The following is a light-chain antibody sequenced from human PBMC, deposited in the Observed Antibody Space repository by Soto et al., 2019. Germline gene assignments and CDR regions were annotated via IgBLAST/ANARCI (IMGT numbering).Light chain of an antibody. V-gene: IGKV4-1*01. Sequence: DIVMTQSPDFLAVSLGERATIKCRSSQSVLHRSNGNSYVAWYQQKPGQPPKLLIYWSSTRESGVPDRFSGSGTRTDFTLTVNSLQAEDAAVYYCQQYQSIPFTFGPWNKVHI. CDR2: WSS. CDR3: QQYQSIPFT. CDR1: QSVLHRSNGNSY. J-gene: IGKJ3*01.